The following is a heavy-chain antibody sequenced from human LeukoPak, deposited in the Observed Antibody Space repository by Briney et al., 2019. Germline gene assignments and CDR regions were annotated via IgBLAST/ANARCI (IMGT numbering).Heavy chain of an antibody. V-gene: IGHV3-48*02. CDR1: GFTFSSYS. CDR2: ISSSSSTI. J-gene: IGHJ5*02. CDR3: ARDGCWDCVPWFDP. Sequence: GGSLRLSCAASGFTFSSYSMNWVRQAPGEGLEWVSYISSSSSTIYYADSVKGRFTISRDNAKNSLYLQMNSLRDEDTAVYYCARDGCWDCVPWFDPWGQGTLVTVSS. D-gene: IGHD3-10*02.